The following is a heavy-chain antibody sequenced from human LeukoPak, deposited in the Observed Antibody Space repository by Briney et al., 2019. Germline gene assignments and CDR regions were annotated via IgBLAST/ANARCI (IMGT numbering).Heavy chain of an antibody. CDR1: GGTFISYA. CDR3: ARVPEDLNYFDY. CDR2: IIPIFGTA. V-gene: IGHV1-69*13. Sequence: SVKVSCKASGGTFISYAISWVRQAPGQGLEWMGGIIPIFGTANYAQEFQGRVTITADESTSTAYMELSSLRSEDTAVYYCARVPEDLNYFDYWGQGTLVTVSS. J-gene: IGHJ4*02.